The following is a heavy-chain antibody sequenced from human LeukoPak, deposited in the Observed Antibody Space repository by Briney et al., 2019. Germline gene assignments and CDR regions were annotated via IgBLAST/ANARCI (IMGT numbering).Heavy chain of an antibody. V-gene: IGHV1-24*01. J-gene: IGHJ4*02. D-gene: IGHD7-27*01. CDR2: FDPEDGET. CDR3: ATRYGNWGNFDY. CDR1: GYTLTELS. Sequence: ASVKVSCKVSGYTLTELSMHWVRQAPGKGLEWMGGFDPEDGETIYAQKFQGRVTMTEDTSTDTAYMELSSLRSEDTAVYYCATRYGNWGNFDYWGQGTLVTVSS.